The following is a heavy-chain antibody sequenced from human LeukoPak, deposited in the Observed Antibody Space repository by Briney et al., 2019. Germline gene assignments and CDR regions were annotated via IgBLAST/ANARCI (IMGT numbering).Heavy chain of an antibody. J-gene: IGHJ4*02. CDR2: ISGSGGST. D-gene: IGHD6-19*01. Sequence: PGGSLRLSCAASGFTFSSYAMSWVRQAPGKGLEWVSAISGSGGSTYYADSVKGRFTISRDNSKNTLYLQMNSLRAEDTAVYYCAKDSTYSSGWPHYFDYWGQGTLVTASS. CDR1: GFTFSSYA. CDR3: AKDSTYSSGWPHYFDY. V-gene: IGHV3-23*01.